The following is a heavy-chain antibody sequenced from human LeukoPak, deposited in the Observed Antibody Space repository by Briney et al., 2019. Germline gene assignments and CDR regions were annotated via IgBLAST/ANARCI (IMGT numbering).Heavy chain of an antibody. CDR2: IYYSGST. V-gene: IGHV4-39*01. CDR1: GDSISGSIYY. D-gene: IGHD1-26*01. CDR3: ARHRYSGSFSFDY. J-gene: IGHJ4*02. Sequence: SETLSLTCTVSGDSISGSIYYWGWIRQPPGKGLEWIGSIYYSGSTYYNPSLKSRVTISVDTSKSQFSLNLRFVTAADTAVYYCARHRYSGSFSFDYWGQGTLVTVSS.